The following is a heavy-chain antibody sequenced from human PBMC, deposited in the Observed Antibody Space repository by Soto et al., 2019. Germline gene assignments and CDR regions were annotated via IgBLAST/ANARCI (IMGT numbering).Heavy chain of an antibody. CDR2: ISYGGTNK. J-gene: IGHJ4*01. V-gene: IGHV3-30-3*01. CDR3: TRGGEELLLVY. D-gene: IGHD2-21*01. Sequence: HPGGSLRLSCAASGFMFSAYPMQWVRQAPGKGLEWVAVISYGGTNKYYADFVKGRFTISRDNSKNTLYLQMNSLRTDDTAMYYCTRGGEELLLVYWGHGSLVTVSS. CDR1: GFMFSAYP.